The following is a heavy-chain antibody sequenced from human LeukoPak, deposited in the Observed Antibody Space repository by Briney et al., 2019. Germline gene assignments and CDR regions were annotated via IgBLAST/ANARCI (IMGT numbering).Heavy chain of an antibody. V-gene: IGHV4-34*01. D-gene: IGHD2-2*01. CDR2: INHSGST. Sequence: SETLSLTXAVYGGSFGGCYWSWIRQSPGKGLEWLGEINHSGSTNYNPSLKSRVTISVDTSKNQFSLKLSSVTAADTAVYYCAMSPAYCSSTSCYDKFDYWGQGTLVTVSS. CDR3: AMSPAYCSSTSCYDKFDY. CDR1: GGSFGGCY. J-gene: IGHJ4*02.